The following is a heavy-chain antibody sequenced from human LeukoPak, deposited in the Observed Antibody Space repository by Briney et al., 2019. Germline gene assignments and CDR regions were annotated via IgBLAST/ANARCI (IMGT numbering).Heavy chain of an antibody. CDR2: IKEDGSET. CDR3: ARDGLAAATLHWCFDL. J-gene: IGHJ2*01. D-gene: IGHD2-15*01. V-gene: IGHV3-7*01. CDR1: GFAFSTSW. Sequence: PGGSLRLSCEASGFAFSTSWMNWIRQAPGKGLEWVASIKEDGSETYYVDSVKGRFTISRDNARNSLYLQMNSLRAEDTAVYYCARDGLAAATLHWCFDLWGRGTLVTVSS.